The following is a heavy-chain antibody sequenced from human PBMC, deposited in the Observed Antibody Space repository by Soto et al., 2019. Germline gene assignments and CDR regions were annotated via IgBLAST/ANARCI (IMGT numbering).Heavy chain of an antibody. J-gene: IGHJ4*02. CDR2: INPGGSST. CDR1: GYTFTTYY. Sequence: QVHLVQSGAEVKKPGASVKVSCKASGYTFTTYYLHWVRQAPGQGLEWMGIINPGGSSTTYGQKFQGRVTMTRDTSKSTVYMELSSLRSEDTAVYYCARDPSYSGYHLAPTFDYWGQGTLVTVSS. V-gene: IGHV1-46*01. D-gene: IGHD5-12*01. CDR3: ARDPSYSGYHLAPTFDY.